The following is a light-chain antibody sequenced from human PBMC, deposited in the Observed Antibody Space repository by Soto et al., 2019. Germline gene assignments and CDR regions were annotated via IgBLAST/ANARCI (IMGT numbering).Light chain of an antibody. CDR3: HHYANSVWT. Sequence: IVLTQSPDTLSLSPGERATLSCRASQSVSSSQLVWYQQKPGQAPRLLIYAASSRTTGIPDRFRGSGSRTEFTLPVSELETEDFAVYYCHHYANSVWTFGQGTKVXIK. V-gene: IGKV3-20*01. CDR2: AAS. J-gene: IGKJ1*01. CDR1: QSVSSSQ.